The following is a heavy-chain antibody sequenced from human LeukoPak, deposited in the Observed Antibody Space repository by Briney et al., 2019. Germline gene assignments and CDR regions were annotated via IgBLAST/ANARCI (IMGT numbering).Heavy chain of an antibody. D-gene: IGHD3-16*01. Sequence: PGGSLRLSCAASGFTFSNYWMSWVRQAPGKGLEWVANIKEDGSEKYYVDSVKGRFTISRDNAKNSLYLQMNSLRAEDTAVYYCASWGAGGNSWGQGTLVTVSS. CDR1: GFTFSNYW. CDR3: ASWGAGGNS. V-gene: IGHV3-7*01. J-gene: IGHJ4*02. CDR2: IKEDGSEK.